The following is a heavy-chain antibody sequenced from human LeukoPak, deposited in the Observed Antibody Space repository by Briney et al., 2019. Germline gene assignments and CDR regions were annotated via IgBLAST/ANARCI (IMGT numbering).Heavy chain of an antibody. CDR1: GGSISSSSYY. D-gene: IGHD3-9*01. J-gene: IGHJ4*02. V-gene: IGHV4-39*01. CDR3: ARHLRRNYDILTGYQAEYYFDY. Sequence: SETLSLTCTVSGGSISSSSYYWGWLRQPPGKGLEWIGSIYYSGSTYYNPSLKSRVTISVDTSKNQFSLKLSSVTAADTAVYYCARHLRRNYDILTGYQAEYYFDYWGQGTLVTVSS. CDR2: IYYSGST.